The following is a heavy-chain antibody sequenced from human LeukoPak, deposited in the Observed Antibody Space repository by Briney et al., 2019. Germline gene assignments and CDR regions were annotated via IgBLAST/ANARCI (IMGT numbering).Heavy chain of an antibody. J-gene: IGHJ6*02. Sequence: GGSLRLSCAASGFTFSSYAMHWVRQAPGKGLEWVAVISYDGSNKYYADSVKGRFTISRDNSKNTLYLQMNSLRAEDTAVYYCARGTPYSSSWYRYGMDVWGQGTTVTVSS. V-gene: IGHV3-30-3*01. CDR3: ARGTPYSSSWYRYGMDV. D-gene: IGHD6-13*01. CDR2: ISYDGSNK. CDR1: GFTFSSYA.